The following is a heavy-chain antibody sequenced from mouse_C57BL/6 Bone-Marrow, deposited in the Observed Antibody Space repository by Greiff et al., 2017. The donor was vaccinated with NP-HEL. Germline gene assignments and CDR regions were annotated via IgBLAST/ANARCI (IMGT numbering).Heavy chain of an antibody. J-gene: IGHJ2*01. Sequence: QVQLQQPGAELVKPGASVKLSCKASGYTFTSSWMHWVKQRPGQGLEWIGMIHPNSGSTNYNEKFKSKATLTVDKSSSTAYMQLSSLTSEDSAVYYCARHSSGYLYYFDYWGQGTTLTVSS. CDR1: GYTFTSSW. CDR3: ARHSSGYLYYFDY. V-gene: IGHV1-64*01. D-gene: IGHD3-2*02. CDR2: IHPNSGST.